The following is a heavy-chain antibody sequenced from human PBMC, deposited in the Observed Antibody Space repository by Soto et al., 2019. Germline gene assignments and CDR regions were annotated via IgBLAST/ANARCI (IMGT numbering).Heavy chain of an antibody. CDR1: GGSISSYY. J-gene: IGHJ5*02. V-gene: IGHV4-59*08. CDR2: IYYSGST. CDR3: ARLESYVSGSYYNVWWFDP. Sequence: SETLSLTCTVSGGSISSYYWSWIRQPPGKGLEWIGYIYYSGSTNYNPSLKSRVTISVDTSKNQFSLKLSSVTAADTAVYYCARLESYVSGSYYNVWWFDPWGQGTLVTVSS. D-gene: IGHD3-10*01.